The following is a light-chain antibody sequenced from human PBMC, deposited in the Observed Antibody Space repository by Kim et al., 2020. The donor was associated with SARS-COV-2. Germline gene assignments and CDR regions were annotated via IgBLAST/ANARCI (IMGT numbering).Light chain of an antibody. V-gene: IGLV3-1*01. Sequence: SYELTQPPSVSVSPGQTASITCSGDKLGDKYACWYQQKPGQSPVLVIYQDSKRPSGIPERFSGSHSGNTATLTISGTQAMDEADYYCQAWDSSTAWVFGGGTQLTVL. J-gene: IGLJ3*02. CDR2: QDS. CDR1: KLGDKY. CDR3: QAWDSSTAWV.